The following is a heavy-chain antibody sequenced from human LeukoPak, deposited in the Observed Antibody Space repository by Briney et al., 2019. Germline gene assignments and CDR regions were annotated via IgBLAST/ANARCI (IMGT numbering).Heavy chain of an antibody. D-gene: IGHD3-3*01. J-gene: IGHJ3*02. V-gene: IGHV4-30-2*01. CDR3: ARGFWSGYLMPELDAFDI. CDR2: IYHSGST. Sequence: SETLSLTCAVYGGSFSGYSWSWIRQPPGKGLEWIGYIYHSGSTYYNPSLKSRVTISVDRSKNQFSLKLSSVTAADTAVYYCARGFWSGYLMPELDAFDIWGQGTMVTVSS. CDR1: GGSFSGYS.